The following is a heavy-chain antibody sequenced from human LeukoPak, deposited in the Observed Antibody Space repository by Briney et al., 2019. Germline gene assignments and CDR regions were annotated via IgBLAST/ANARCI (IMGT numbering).Heavy chain of an antibody. Sequence: ASEPVSYKGSENSFASGESNGVRQGSGQGLEWMGWINPNSGNTGFTQKFQGRVTVTRSTSISTAYMELSSLTSDDTAVYYCARTSTGTRGGYDVWGQGTLVTVSS. D-gene: IGHD1-1*01. V-gene: IGHV1-8*01. J-gene: IGHJ4*02. CDR3: ARTSTGTRGGYDV. CDR2: INPNSGNT. CDR1: ENSFASGE.